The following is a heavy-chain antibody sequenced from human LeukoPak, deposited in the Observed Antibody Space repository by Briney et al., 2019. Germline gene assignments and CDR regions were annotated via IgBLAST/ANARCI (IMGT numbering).Heavy chain of an antibody. CDR1: GRSFSGYY. CDR3: ARFLEQQLFDY. CDR2: INHSGST. J-gene: IGHJ4*02. D-gene: IGHD6-13*01. V-gene: IGHV4-34*01. Sequence: PSETLSLTCAVYGRSFSGYYWSWIRQPPGKGLEWIGEINHSGSTNYNPSLKSRVTISVDTSKNQFSLKLSSVTAADTAVYYCARFLEQQLFDYWGQGTLVTVSS.